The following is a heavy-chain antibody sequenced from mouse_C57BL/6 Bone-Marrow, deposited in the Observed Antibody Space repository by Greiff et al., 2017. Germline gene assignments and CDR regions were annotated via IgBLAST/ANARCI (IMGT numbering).Heavy chain of an antibody. V-gene: IGHV8-8*01. J-gene: IGHJ2*01. CDR2: IWWDDDK. CDR1: GFSLSTFGMG. CDR3: ARIDGGGDFDY. Sequence: QVTLKESGPGILQPSQTLSLTCSFSGFSLSTFGMGVGWIRQPSGKGLEWLAHIWWDDDKYYNPALKSRLTISKATSKNQVFLKIANVYTADTAKYYGARIDGGGDFDYWGQGTTLTVSS.